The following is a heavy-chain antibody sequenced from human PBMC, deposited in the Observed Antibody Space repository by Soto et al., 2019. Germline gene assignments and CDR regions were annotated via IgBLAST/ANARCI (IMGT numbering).Heavy chain of an antibody. V-gene: IGHV3-48*01. Sequence: GGSLRLSCAASGFTFSSYSMNWVRQAPGKGLKWVSYIRSSSSSIYYADSVKGRFTISRDNAKNSLYLQMNSLRAEDTAVYYCARDYPGQYDLLTGQRYFDYWGQGTLVTVSS. J-gene: IGHJ4*02. D-gene: IGHD3-9*01. CDR3: ARDYPGQYDLLTGQRYFDY. CDR2: IRSSSSSI. CDR1: GFTFSSYS.